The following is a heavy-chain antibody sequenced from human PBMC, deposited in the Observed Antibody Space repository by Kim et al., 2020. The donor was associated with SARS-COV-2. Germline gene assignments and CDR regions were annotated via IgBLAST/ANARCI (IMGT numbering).Heavy chain of an antibody. J-gene: IGHJ6*02. Sequence: GGSLRLSCAASGSTFGSNGTHWVRQAPGKGLEWVAVILYDGSKKYYADSVKGRFTISRDNSKNTLYLQMNSLIAEDTAVYYCAKDTDYYGMDVWGQGTTVTVSS. CDR1: GSTFGSNG. CDR2: ILYDGSKK. CDR3: AKDTDYYGMDV. V-gene: IGHV3-33*06. D-gene: IGHD4-17*01.